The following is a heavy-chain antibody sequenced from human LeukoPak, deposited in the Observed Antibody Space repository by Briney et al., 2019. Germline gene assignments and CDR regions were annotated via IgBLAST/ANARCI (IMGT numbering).Heavy chain of an antibody. CDR2: ISGSGGST. D-gene: IGHD5-12*01. Sequence: PGGSLRLSCAASGFTFSSYAMSWDRQAPGKGLEWVSAISGSGGSTYYADSVKGRFTISRDNSKNTLYLQMNSLRAEDTAVYYCAKKGRRNVPQLRTDYNNWFDPWGQGTLVTVSS. CDR3: AKKGRRNVPQLRTDYNNWFDP. CDR1: GFTFSSYA. V-gene: IGHV3-23*01. J-gene: IGHJ5*02.